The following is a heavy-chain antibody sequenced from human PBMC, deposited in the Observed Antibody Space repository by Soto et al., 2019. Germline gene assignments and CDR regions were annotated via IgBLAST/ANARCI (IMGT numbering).Heavy chain of an antibody. J-gene: IGHJ4*02. Sequence: SETLSLTCAVSGGSFRGFYWTWIRQSPGKGLEWLGDINHVGITNYNPSLKSRVSIPVDTSKSQFSLKLSSVTAADTAVYYCARGVGTAMVNFDYWGQGTLVTVSS. CDR3: ARGVGTAMVNFDY. V-gene: IGHV4-34*01. CDR2: INHVGIT. CDR1: GGSFRGFY. D-gene: IGHD5-18*01.